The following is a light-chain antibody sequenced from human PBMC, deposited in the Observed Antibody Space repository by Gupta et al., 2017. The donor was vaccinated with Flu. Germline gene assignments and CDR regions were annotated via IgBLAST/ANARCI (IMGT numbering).Light chain of an antibody. J-gene: IGLJ3*02. CDR2: ISSDGSH. Sequence: QLVLTQSPSTSASLGASVKLTCTLSSGHSTYAIAWHQQQPEKGPRYLMKISSDGSHSKGDGIPDRFSGSSSGAERYLTISGLQSEDEADYYCQTWGTGIRVFGGGTKLTVL. CDR1: SGHSTYA. CDR3: QTWGTGIRV. V-gene: IGLV4-69*02.